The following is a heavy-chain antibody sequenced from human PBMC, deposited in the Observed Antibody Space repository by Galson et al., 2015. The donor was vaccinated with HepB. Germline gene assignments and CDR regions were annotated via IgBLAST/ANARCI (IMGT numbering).Heavy chain of an antibody. CDR3: TRTPPPNMVRGADDY. CDR2: IRSKANSYAT. D-gene: IGHD3-10*01. J-gene: IGHJ4*02. V-gene: IGHV3-73*01. CDR1: GFTFSGSA. Sequence: SLRLSCAASGFTFSGSAMHWVRQASGKGLEWVGRIRSKANSYATAYAASVKGRFTISRDDSKNTAYLQMNSLKTEDTAVYYCTRTPPPNMVRGADDYWGQGTLVTVSS.